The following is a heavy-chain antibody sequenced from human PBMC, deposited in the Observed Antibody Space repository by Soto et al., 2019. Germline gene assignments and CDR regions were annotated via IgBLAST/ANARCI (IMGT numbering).Heavy chain of an antibody. CDR1: GFTFSSYS. Sequence: EVQLVESGGGLVKPGGSLRLSCAASGFTFSSYSMNWVRQAPGKGLEWVSSISSSSSYIYYADSVKGRFTISRDNAKNSLYLHMNSLRAEDTAVYYCARDSNGYNSDFDYWGQGTLVTVSS. V-gene: IGHV3-21*01. J-gene: IGHJ4*02. CDR2: ISSSSSYI. D-gene: IGHD5-12*01. CDR3: ARDSNGYNSDFDY.